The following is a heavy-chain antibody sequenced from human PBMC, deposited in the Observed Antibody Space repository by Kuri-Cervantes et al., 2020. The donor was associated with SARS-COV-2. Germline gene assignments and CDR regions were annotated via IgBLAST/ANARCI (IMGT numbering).Heavy chain of an antibody. D-gene: IGHD1-20*01. V-gene: IGHV4-61*05. J-gene: IGHJ4*02. Sequence: ESLKISCTVSGGSISRSCYYWGWIRQPPGKGLEWIGYIYYSGSTNYNPSLKSRVTISVDTSKNQFSLKLSSVTAADTAVYYCARRYNWNDGDYFDYWGQGTLVTVSS. CDR2: IYYSGST. CDR3: ARRYNWNDGDYFDY. CDR1: GGSISRSCYY.